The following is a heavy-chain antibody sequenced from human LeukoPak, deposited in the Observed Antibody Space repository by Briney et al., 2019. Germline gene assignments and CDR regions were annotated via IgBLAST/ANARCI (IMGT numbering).Heavy chain of an antibody. CDR3: ARGYDWASGWYGLKDY. J-gene: IGHJ4*02. CDR2: ISAYNGNT. V-gene: IGHV1-18*01. D-gene: IGHD6-19*01. Sequence: GASVEVSCKASGYTFTSYGISWVRQAPGQGLEWMGWISAYNGNTNYAQKLQGRVTMTTDTSTSTAYMELRSLRSDDTAVYYCARGYDWASGWYGLKDYWGQGTLVTVSS. CDR1: GYTFTSYG.